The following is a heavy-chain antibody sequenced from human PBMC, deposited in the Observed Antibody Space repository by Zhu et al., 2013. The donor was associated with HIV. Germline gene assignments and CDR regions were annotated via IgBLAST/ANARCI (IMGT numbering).Heavy chain of an antibody. CDR2: IIPIFDTA. Sequence: QVQLVQSGAEVKKPGSSVKVSCQASGGTLSSYTITWVRQAPGQGLEWMGGIIPIFDTAKYAQRFQGRVTFTADDSTNTANMELSSLRSEDTAVYFCVRVNVRFGDYWNGMDIWGQGDHGHRLL. J-gene: IGHJ6*02. CDR3: VRVNVRFGDYWNGMDI. CDR1: GGTLSSYT. V-gene: IGHV1-69*12. D-gene: IGHD3-10*01.